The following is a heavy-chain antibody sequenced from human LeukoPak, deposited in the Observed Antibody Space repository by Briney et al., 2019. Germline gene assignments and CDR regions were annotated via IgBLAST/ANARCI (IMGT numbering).Heavy chain of an antibody. CDR1: GFTFSSYS. J-gene: IGHJ4*02. V-gene: IGHV3-21*01. Sequence: GGTLRLSCAASGFTFSSYSMNWVRQAPGKGLEGVSSISSSSSYIYYADSVKGRFTISRDNAKNSLYLQMNSLRAEDTAVYYCARGGDGYNNVDYWGQGTLVTVSS. CDR3: ARGGDGYNNVDY. CDR2: ISSSSSYI. D-gene: IGHD5-24*01.